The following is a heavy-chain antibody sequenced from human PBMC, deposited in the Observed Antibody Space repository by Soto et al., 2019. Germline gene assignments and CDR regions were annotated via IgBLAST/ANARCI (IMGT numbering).Heavy chain of an antibody. CDR3: VRGALGLVARGAGMAV. CDR2: IEPSGGGI. D-gene: IGHD3-16*01. J-gene: IGHJ6*02. Sequence: QMQLVQSGAEVKKPGASVKVSCKASGNTFTSYYLHWVRQAPGQGPEWMGIIEPSGGGIEYAQKFPGRRTMCRDTARGTGYMELSSLRSEDAGVYDCVRGALGLVARGAGMAVSGQGTTVLVSS. V-gene: IGHV1-46*01. CDR1: GNTFTSYY.